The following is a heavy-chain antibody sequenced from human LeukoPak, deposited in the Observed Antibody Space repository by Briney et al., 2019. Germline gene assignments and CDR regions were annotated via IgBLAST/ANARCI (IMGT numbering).Heavy chain of an antibody. CDR1: GYTFTSYY. J-gene: IGHJ6*02. CDR2: INPSGGST. V-gene: IGHV1-46*01. D-gene: IGHD6-6*01. CDR3: ARGGVAARFEGYYYYGMDV. Sequence: ASVKVSCKASGYTFTSYYMHWVRQAPGQGLEWMGIINPSGGSTSYAQKFQGRVTMTRDTSTSTVYMELSSLRSEDTAVYYCARGGVAARFEGYYYYGMDVWGQGTTVTVSS.